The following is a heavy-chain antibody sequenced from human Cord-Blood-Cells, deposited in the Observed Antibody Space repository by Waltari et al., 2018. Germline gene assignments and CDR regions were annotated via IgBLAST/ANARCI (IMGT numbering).Heavy chain of an antibody. CDR3: ARHAPYSSSLYYFDY. CDR2: IYYSGRT. J-gene: IGHJ4*02. D-gene: IGHD6-13*01. Sequence: QLQLQESGPGLVKPSETLSLTCTVSGGSISSSSYYWGWIRQPPGKGLEWIGSIYYSGRTYYNPSLKSRVTISVDTSKNQFSLKLSSVTAADTAVYYCARHAPYSSSLYYFDYWGQGTLVTVSS. CDR1: GGSISSSSYY. V-gene: IGHV4-39*01.